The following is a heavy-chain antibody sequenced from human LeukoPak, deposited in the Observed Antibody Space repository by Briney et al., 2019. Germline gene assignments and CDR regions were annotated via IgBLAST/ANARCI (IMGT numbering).Heavy chain of an antibody. V-gene: IGHV3-23*01. Sequence: PGGSLRLSCGASGFTFNTYAMSWVRQAPGKGLEWVSTISGSGGGTYYADSVKGRFTISRDNSKNTLYLQMNSLRAEDTAVYYCARDDDYGDSYWYFDLWGRGTLVTVSS. D-gene: IGHD4-17*01. CDR2: ISGSGGGT. J-gene: IGHJ2*01. CDR1: GFTFNTYA. CDR3: ARDDDYGDSYWYFDL.